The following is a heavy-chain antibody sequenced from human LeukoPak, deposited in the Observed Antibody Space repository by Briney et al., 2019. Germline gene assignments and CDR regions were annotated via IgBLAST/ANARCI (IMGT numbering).Heavy chain of an antibody. J-gene: IGHJ4*02. CDR3: ARATHYDILTGCTDFDY. CDR1: GFTFSDYY. Sequence: PGGSLRLSCAASGFTFSDYYMSWIRQAPEKGLEWVSYISSYTSYTNYADSVKGRFTISRDNAKNSLYLQMNSLRAEDTAVYYCARATHYDILTGCTDFDYWGQGTLVTVSS. V-gene: IGHV3-11*06. D-gene: IGHD3-9*01. CDR2: ISSYTSYT.